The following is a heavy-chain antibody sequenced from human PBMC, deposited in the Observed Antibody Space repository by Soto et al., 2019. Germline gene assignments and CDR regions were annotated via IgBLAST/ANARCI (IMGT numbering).Heavy chain of an antibody. V-gene: IGHV3-23*01. D-gene: IGHD3-22*01. CDR1: GFTFSSYA. CDR2: ISGSGGST. CDR3: AKDLSYYDSIGAFDI. Sequence: LRLSCAASGFTFSSYAMSWVRQAPGKGLEWVSAISGSGGSTYYADSVKGRFTISRDNSKNTLYLQMNSLRAEDTAVYYCAKDLSYYDSIGAFDIWRQGTMVTVSS. J-gene: IGHJ3*02.